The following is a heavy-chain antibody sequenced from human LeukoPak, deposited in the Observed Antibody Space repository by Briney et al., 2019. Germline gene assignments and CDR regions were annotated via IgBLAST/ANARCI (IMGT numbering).Heavy chain of an antibody. CDR1: GGTFSSYA. CDR3: ARAVKGGSYFRYYYYGMDV. D-gene: IGHD1-26*01. CDR2: INPNSGGT. Sequence: GASVKVSCKASGGTFSSYAISWVRQAPGQGLEWMGWINPNSGGTNYAQKFQGWVTMTRDTSISTAYMELSRLRSDDTAVYYCARAVKGGSYFRYYYYGMDVWGQGTTVTVSS. V-gene: IGHV1-2*04. J-gene: IGHJ6*02.